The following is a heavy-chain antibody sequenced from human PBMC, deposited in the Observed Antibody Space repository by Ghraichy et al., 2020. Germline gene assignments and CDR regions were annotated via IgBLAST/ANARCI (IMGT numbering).Heavy chain of an antibody. CDR1: GFTFRNFA. CDR3: AKAATGTIRFGYFDS. CDR2: ISGSGGSI. V-gene: IGHV3-23*01. Sequence: WGSLRLSCAASGFTFRNFAMTWVREAPGRGLEWVSSISGSGGSIYYVDSVKGRFTISRDSSKNTLFLQTDDLRADDTALYFCAKAATGTIRFGYFDSWGQGLRVLLSS. D-gene: IGHD2-15*01. J-gene: IGHJ4*02.